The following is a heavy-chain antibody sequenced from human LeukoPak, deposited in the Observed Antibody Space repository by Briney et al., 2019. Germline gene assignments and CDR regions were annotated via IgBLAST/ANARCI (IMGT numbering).Heavy chain of an antibody. D-gene: IGHD3-22*01. CDR1: GYSISSGYY. J-gene: IGHJ4*02. CDR3: ARVAPTYYYDSSGYSDY. V-gene: IGHV4-38-2*02. CDR2: IYHSGST. Sequence: SETLSLTCTVSGYSISSGYYWGWIRQPPGKGLEWIGSIYHSGSTYYNPSLKSRVTISVDTSKNQFSLKLSSVTAADTAVYYCARVAPTYYYDSSGYSDYWGQGTLVTVSS.